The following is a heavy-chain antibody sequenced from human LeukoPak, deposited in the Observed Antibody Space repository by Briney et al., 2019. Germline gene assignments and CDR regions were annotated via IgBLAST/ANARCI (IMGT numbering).Heavy chain of an antibody. J-gene: IGHJ4*02. D-gene: IGHD4-17*01. V-gene: IGHV3-74*01. CDR1: GFTFSSYW. CDR3: VSVGDYGDYANYFDY. CDR2: INRDGGTT. Sequence: QPGGSLRLSCAASGFTFSSYWMHWVRQVPGKGLVWVSRINRDGGTTGYSDSVKGRFTISRDNAKNTLYLQMNGLRAEDTAVYYCVSVGDYGDYANYFDYWGQGTLVTVSS.